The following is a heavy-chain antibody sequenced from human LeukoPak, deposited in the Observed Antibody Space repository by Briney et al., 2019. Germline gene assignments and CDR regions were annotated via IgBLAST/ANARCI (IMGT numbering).Heavy chain of an antibody. J-gene: IGHJ4*02. V-gene: IGHV3-7*03. CDR2: IRPDGGEQ. CDR1: GLSFSNYW. CDR3: AREHKTFDY. Sequence: GGSLRLSCVASGLSFSNYWMNWVRQAPGKGLEWVANIRPDGGEQFYVDSVKGRFTISRDNADNSLYLQLTSLRPEDAAVYYCAREHKTFDYWGQGILVTVSS.